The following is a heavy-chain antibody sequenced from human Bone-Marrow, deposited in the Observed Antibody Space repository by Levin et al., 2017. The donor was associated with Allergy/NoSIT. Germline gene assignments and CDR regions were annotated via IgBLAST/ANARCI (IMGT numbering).Heavy chain of an antibody. J-gene: IGHJ3*02. D-gene: IGHD2-2*01. Sequence: SETLSLTCSVSGGSISRNYWSWIRQPPGKGLEWIGYIYDSGSTNYNPSLKSRVTISVDTSKTQFSLKLSSVTAADTAVYYCARDRPATYAFDIWGQGTMVTVSS. V-gene: IGHV4-59*13. CDR3: ARDRPATYAFDI. CDR2: IYDSGST. CDR1: GGSISRNY.